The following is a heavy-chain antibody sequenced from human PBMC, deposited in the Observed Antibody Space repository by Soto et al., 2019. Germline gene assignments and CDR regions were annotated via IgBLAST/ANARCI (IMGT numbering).Heavy chain of an antibody. V-gene: IGHV4-30-2*05. CDR2: IYQSGST. CDR3: ARSVFP. Sequence: SETLSLTCAVSGDSISSGGYSWTWIRQPPGKGLEWIGHIYQSGSTLYNPSLKSRVTISVDTSKNQFSLKLSSVTAADTAVYYCARSVFPWGQGTLVTVSS. CDR1: GDSISSGGYS. J-gene: IGHJ5*02.